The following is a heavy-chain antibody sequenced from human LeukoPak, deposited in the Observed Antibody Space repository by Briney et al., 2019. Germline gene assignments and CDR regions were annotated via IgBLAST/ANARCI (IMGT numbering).Heavy chain of an antibody. CDR2: ISGSGGST. V-gene: IGHV3-23*01. CDR1: GFTFSSYG. Sequence: GGSLRLSCAASGFTFSSYGMSWVRQAPGKGLEWVSSISGSGGSTYYADSVKGRFTIARDNSKNTLYLQMNSLRAEDTAVYYCARKAGYYYGSGDYWGQGTLVTVSS. J-gene: IGHJ4*02. D-gene: IGHD3-10*01. CDR3: ARKAGYYYGSGDY.